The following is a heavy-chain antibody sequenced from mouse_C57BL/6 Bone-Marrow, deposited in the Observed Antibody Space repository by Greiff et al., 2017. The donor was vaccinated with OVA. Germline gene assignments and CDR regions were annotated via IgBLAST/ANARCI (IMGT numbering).Heavy chain of an antibody. Sequence: VQLQQSGPELVKPGASVKISCKASGYSFTGYYMNWVKQSPEKSLEWIGEINPSTGGTTYNQKFKAKATLTVDKSSSTAYMQLKSLTSEDSAVYYCALRIAWFAYWGQGTLVTVSA. CDR3: ALRIAWFAY. CDR2: INPSTGGT. CDR1: GYSFTGYY. J-gene: IGHJ3*01. V-gene: IGHV1-42*01.